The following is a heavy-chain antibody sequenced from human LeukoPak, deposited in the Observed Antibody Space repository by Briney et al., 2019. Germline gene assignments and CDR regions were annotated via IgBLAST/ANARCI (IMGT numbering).Heavy chain of an antibody. CDR2: ISRDGSDT. J-gene: IGHJ4*02. D-gene: IGHD5-24*01. CDR1: GFTFDDFA. CDR3: AKGDAYNGCFDS. V-gene: IGHV3-43*01. Sequence: PGGSLRLSCAASGFTFDDFAMHWVRQPPGKGLEWVSFISRDGSDTYYSDSVKGRFTISRDNSRNSLSLQMDSLTTDDSALYYCAKGDAYNGCFDSWGQGTLVAVSS.